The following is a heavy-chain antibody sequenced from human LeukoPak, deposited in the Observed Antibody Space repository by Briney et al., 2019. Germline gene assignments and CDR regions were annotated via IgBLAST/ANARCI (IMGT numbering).Heavy chain of an antibody. D-gene: IGHD3-22*01. V-gene: IGHV1-18*04. CDR1: GYTFTGYY. J-gene: IGHJ4*02. CDR2: ISAYNGNT. Sequence: ASVKVSCKASGYTFTGYYMHWVRQAPGQGLEWMGWISAYNGNTNYAQKLQGRVTMTTDTSTSTAYMELRSLRSDDTAVYYCAREEYYYDSSLGCWGQGTLVTVSS. CDR3: AREEYYYDSSLGC.